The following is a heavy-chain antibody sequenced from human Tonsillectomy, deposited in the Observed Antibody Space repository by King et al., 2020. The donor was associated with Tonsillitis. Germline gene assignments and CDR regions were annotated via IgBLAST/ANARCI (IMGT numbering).Heavy chain of an antibody. D-gene: IGHD3-10*01. CDR2: ISYDGSNK. CDR3: AKDPSFNGNYYMDV. CDR1: GSTFSSYG. V-gene: IGHV3-30*18. J-gene: IGHJ6*03. Sequence: VQLVESGGGVVQPGRSLRLSWAASGSTFSSYGMPWVRQAPGKGLERGAVISYDGSNKYYADSVKGRFTISRDNSKNTLYLQMNSLRAEDTAVYYCAKDPSFNGNYYMDVWGKGTTVTVSS.